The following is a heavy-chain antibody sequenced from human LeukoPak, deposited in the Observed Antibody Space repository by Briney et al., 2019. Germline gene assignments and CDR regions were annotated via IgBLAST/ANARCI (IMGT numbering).Heavy chain of an antibody. Sequence: SETPSLACTVSGGSISSSSYYWGWIRQPPGKGLEWIGSIYYSGSTYYNPSLKSRVTISVDTSKNQFSLKLSSVTAADTAVYYCASLTIFGVVINFGEVEQDYWGQGTLVTVSS. CDR3: ASLTIFGVVINFGEVEQDY. CDR1: GGSISSSSYY. V-gene: IGHV4-39*01. J-gene: IGHJ4*02. CDR2: IYYSGST. D-gene: IGHD3-3*01.